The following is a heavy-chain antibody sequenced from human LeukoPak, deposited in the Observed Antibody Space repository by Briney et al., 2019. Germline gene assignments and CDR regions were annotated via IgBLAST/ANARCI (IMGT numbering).Heavy chain of an antibody. CDR2: ISGSGGST. V-gene: IGHV3-23*01. Sequence: GGSLRLSCAASGFTFSSCAMSWVRQAPGKGLEWVSGISGSGGSTYYADSVKGRFTISRDNSKNTLYLQMNSLRAEDTAVYYCAILPGYSSSRAEVDYWGQGTLVTVSS. CDR3: AILPGYSSSRAEVDY. CDR1: GFTFSSCA. J-gene: IGHJ4*02. D-gene: IGHD6-13*01.